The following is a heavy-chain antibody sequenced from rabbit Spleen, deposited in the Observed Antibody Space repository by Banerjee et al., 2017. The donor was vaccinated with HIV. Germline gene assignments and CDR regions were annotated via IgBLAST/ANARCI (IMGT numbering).Heavy chain of an antibody. J-gene: IGHJ6*01. V-gene: IGHV1S45*01. CDR3: ARDTGSSFSSYGMDL. D-gene: IGHD8-1*01. Sequence: QEQLVESGGGLVQPEGSLTLTCKASGVSLHDKDVMCWVRQAPGKGLEWIACINIVTGKSVYASWAKGRFIMSRTSSTTVTLQMTSLTVADTATYFCARDTGSSFSSYGMDLWGPGTLVTVS. CDR2: INIVTGKS. CDR1: GVSLHDKDV.